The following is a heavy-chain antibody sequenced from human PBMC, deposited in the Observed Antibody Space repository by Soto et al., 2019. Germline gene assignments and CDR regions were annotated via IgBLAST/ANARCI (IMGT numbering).Heavy chain of an antibody. J-gene: IGHJ4*02. Sequence: ASVKVSCKASGFRFTSYDINWVRQATGQGLEWVGWMSPNSGNTAYAQKFQGRVTMTRNTSVSTAYMELSSLRSDDTAVYYCATGGYNWNDFGQWGQGTLVTVSP. CDR1: GFRFTSYD. CDR2: MSPNSGNT. V-gene: IGHV1-8*02. CDR3: ATGGYNWNDFGQ. D-gene: IGHD1-20*01.